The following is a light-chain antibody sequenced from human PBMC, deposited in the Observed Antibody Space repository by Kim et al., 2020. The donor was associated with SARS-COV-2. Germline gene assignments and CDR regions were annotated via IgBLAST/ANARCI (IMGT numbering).Light chain of an antibody. CDR1: QRIDNY. CDR2: GAS. J-gene: IGKJ1*01. V-gene: IGKV1-39*01. Sequence: DIQMTQSPSSLSASVGDTVTITCRASQRIDNYLNWYQQKPGKVPKVLISGASALQSGVPSRFSGSGSGTDFTLTISSLQPEDFATYYCQQSYSSLWGFGQGTKVDIK. CDR3: QQSYSSLWG.